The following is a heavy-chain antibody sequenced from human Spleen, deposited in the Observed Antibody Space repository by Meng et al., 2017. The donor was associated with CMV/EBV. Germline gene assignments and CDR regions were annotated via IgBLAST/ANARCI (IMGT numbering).Heavy chain of an antibody. J-gene: IGHJ6*02. V-gene: IGHV3-9*01. CDR1: GFTFDDYA. Sequence: GGSLRLSCAASGFTFDDYAMHWVRQAPGKGLEWVSGISLNSGSIGYADSVKGRFTISRDNAKNSLYLQMNSLRAEDTALYYCAKDESGGSFYYYGMDVWGQGTTVTVSS. CDR2: ISLNSGSI. D-gene: IGHD2-15*01. CDR3: AKDESGGSFYYYGMDV.